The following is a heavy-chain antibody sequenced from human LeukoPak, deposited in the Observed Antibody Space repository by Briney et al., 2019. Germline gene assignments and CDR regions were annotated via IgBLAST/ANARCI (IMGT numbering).Heavy chain of an antibody. CDR1: GYTFTSYG. D-gene: IGHD6-13*01. CDR2: ISAYNGNT. J-gene: IGHJ3*02. V-gene: IGHV1-18*01. CDR3: ARDILLIAAAGKRDAFDI. Sequence: ASVKVSCKASGYTFTSYGISWVRQAPGQGLEWMGWISAYNGNTNYAQRLQGRVTMTTDTSTSTAYLELRSLRSDDTAVYYCARDILLIAAAGKRDAFDIWGQGTMVTVSS.